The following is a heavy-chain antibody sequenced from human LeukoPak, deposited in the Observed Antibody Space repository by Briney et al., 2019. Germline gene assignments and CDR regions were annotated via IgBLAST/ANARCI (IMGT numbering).Heavy chain of an antibody. CDR3: ARDQYYYDSSDYYYVGHDAFDI. V-gene: IGHV3-11*06. D-gene: IGHD3-22*01. CDR1: GFTFSDYY. J-gene: IGHJ3*02. Sequence: GGSLRLSCAASGFTFSDYYMSWIRQAPGKGLEWVSSISSSSSYIYYADSVKGRFTISRDNAKNSLYLQMNSLRAEDTAVYYCARDQYYYDSSDYYYVGHDAFDIWGQGTMVTVSS. CDR2: ISSSSSYI.